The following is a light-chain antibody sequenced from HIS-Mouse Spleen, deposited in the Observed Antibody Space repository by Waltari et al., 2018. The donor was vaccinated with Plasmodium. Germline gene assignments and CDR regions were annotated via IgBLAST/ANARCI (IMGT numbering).Light chain of an antibody. CDR3: YSTDSSGNHRV. V-gene: IGLV3-10*01. CDR1: ALPKKY. CDR2: EDS. J-gene: IGLJ3*02. Sequence: SYELTQPPSVSVSPGQTARITCSGDALPKKYAYWYQQKSGQAPVLVIYEDSKRPYGIPERFSGYSSGTMATLTISGAQVEDEADYYGYSTDSSGNHRVFGGGTKLTVL.